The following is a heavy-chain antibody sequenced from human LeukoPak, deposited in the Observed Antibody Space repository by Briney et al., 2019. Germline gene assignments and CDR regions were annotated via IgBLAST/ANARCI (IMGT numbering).Heavy chain of an antibody. D-gene: IGHD6-19*01. CDR2: ISGSGGST. Sequence: GGSLRLSCAASGFTFSSYAMSWVRQAPGKGLEWVSAISGSGGSTYSADSVKGRFTISRDNSKNTLYLQMNSLRAEDTAVYYWAKGPHIEAVAGYFDYWGQGTLVTVSS. J-gene: IGHJ4*02. CDR1: GFTFSSYA. V-gene: IGHV3-23*01. CDR3: AKGPHIEAVAGYFDY.